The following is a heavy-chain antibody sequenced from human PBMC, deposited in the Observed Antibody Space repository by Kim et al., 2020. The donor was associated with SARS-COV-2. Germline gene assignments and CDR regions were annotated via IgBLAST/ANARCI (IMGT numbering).Heavy chain of an antibody. Sequence: GGSLRLSCAVSGITFSSHAMSWVRQAPGKGLEWVSSISTTGDRTYHADSVKGRFTVSRDNSKNTLDLQMNNLRGEDTAVYYCAEGGWYNSYWGQGTLVTVSS. V-gene: IGHV3-23*01. D-gene: IGHD6-19*01. CDR2: ISTTGDRT. J-gene: IGHJ4*02. CDR3: AEGGWYNSY. CDR1: GITFSSHA.